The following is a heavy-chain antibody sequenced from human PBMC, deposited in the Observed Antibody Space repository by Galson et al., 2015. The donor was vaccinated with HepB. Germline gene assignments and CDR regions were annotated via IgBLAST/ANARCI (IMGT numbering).Heavy chain of an antibody. CDR1: GGSISHFY. J-gene: IGHJ5*01. CDR3: ARVRYNWNYSLDS. V-gene: IGHV4-59*01. Sequence: SETLSLTCIASGGSISHFYWGWIRQSPGEGLEWIGYMYSTGSTNYHPSLKSRVTMSADTSKNQFSLKLRSVTAADTAVYYCARVRYNWNYSLDSWGQGIVVTVSS. CDR2: MYSTGST. D-gene: IGHD1-7*01.